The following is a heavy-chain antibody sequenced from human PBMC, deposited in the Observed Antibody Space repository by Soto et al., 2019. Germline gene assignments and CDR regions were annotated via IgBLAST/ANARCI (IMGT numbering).Heavy chain of an antibody. CDR2: ISSSSSTI. CDR1: GFTFSSYS. J-gene: IGHJ4*02. Sequence: PGGSLRLSCAASGFTFSSYSMNWVRQAPGKGLEWVSYISSSSSTIYYADSVKGRFTISRDNAKNSLYLQMNSLRDEDTALYYCARYCSGGGCRTGVDYWGQGTLVTAPQ. CDR3: ARYCSGGGCRTGVDY. V-gene: IGHV3-48*02. D-gene: IGHD2-15*01.